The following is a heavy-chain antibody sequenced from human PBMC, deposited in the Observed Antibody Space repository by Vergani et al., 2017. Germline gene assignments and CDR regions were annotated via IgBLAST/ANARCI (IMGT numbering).Heavy chain of an antibody. J-gene: IGHJ3*02. Sequence: QLQLQESGPGLVKPSETLSLTCTVSGGSISSSSYYWGWIRQPPGKGLEWIGEIYPSGSTNYNPSLKSRVTISVDKSKNQFSLKLSSVTAADTAVYYCASGSSGWYKGEAFDIWGQGTMVTVSS. CDR2: IYPSGST. D-gene: IGHD6-19*01. CDR1: GGSISSSSYY. V-gene: IGHV4-39*07. CDR3: ASGSSGWYKGEAFDI.